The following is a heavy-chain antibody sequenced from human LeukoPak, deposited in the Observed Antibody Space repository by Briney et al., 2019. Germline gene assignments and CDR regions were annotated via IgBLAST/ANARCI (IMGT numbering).Heavy chain of an antibody. CDR1: GFTVSLYY. CDR3: AKEGRSLQTY. J-gene: IGHJ4*02. V-gene: IGHV3-53*01. CDR2: IYSGGPT. Sequence: GGSLRLSCAASGFTVSLYYMTWVRQAPGKGLEWVSVIYSGGPTYYADSVKGRFTISRDNAKNSLYLQMNSLRVEDTAVYYCAKEGRSLQTYWGQGTLVTVSS. D-gene: IGHD5-24*01.